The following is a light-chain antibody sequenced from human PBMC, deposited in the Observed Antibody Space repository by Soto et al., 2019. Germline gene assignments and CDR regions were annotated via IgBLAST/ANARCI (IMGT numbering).Light chain of an antibody. CDR3: QQRNNLWT. J-gene: IGKJ1*01. CDR1: QSVSNF. Sequence: EIVLTQSPATLSLSPGERATLSCRASQSVSNFLAWYQHKPGQAPRLLIYDASNRATGIPARLSGSGSGTDFTLTISSLEPEDFAVYYCQQRNNLWTFGQGTKVEIK. V-gene: IGKV3-11*01. CDR2: DAS.